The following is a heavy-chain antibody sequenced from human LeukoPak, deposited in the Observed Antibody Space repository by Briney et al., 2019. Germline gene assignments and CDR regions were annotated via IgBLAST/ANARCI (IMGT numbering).Heavy chain of an antibody. CDR2: IYYSGNT. CDR1: GVSISSYY. D-gene: IGHD1-26*01. CDR3: ARSWGAAPDY. V-gene: IGHV4-59*08. Sequence: SETLSLTCTVSGVSISSYYWNWIRQPPGKGLEWIGYIYYSGNTNYNPSLKSRLTILVDTSKNQFSLKLSSVTAADTAVYYCARSWGAAPDYWGQGTLVTVSS. J-gene: IGHJ4*02.